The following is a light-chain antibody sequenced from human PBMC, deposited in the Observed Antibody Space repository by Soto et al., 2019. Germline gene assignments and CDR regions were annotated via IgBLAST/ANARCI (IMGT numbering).Light chain of an antibody. CDR1: SSNIGSNT. CDR3: AAWDDSLNGPL. J-gene: IGLJ2*01. V-gene: IGLV1-44*01. Sequence: QSVLTQPPSASGTPGQRVTIPCSGSSSNIGSNTVNWYQQLPGTAPKLPIYSNNQRPSGVPDRFSGSKSGTSASLAISGLQSEDGADYYCAAWDDSLNGPLFGGGTKLTVL. CDR2: SNN.